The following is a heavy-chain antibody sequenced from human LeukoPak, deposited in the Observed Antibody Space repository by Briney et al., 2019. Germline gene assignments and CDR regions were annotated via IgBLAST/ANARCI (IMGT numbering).Heavy chain of an antibody. V-gene: IGHV1-24*01. D-gene: IGHD3-3*01. J-gene: IGHJ6*03. Sequence: ASVKVSCKVSGYTLTELSMHWVRQAPGKGLEWMGGFDPEDGETIYAQKFQGRVTMTEDTSTDTAYMELSSLRAEDTAVYYCARGGVVIKDYYYYMDVWGKGTTVTVSS. CDR1: GYTLTELS. CDR2: FDPEDGET. CDR3: ARGGVVIKDYYYYMDV.